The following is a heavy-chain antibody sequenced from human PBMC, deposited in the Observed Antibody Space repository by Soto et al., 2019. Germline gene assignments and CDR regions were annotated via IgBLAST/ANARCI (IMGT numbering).Heavy chain of an antibody. CDR2: INHSGST. D-gene: IGHD3-3*01. J-gene: IGHJ6*03. CDR1: GDSVSSDGYY. V-gene: IGHV4-31*02. Sequence: KPSETLSFTCTVSGDSVSSDGYYWSWIRQHPGKGLELIGDINHSGSTSYNPSLKSRVTISVDTSKNQFSLKLSSVTAADTAVYYCARLAPGWSGYGYYYYYYYMDVWGKGTTVTVSS. CDR3: ARLAPGWSGYGYYYYYYYMDV.